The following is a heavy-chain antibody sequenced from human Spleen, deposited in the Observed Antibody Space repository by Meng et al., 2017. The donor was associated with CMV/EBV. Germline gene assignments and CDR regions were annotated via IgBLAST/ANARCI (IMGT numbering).Heavy chain of an antibody. V-gene: IGHV3-23*01. CDR2: ISGSGGST. CDR1: GVTFSSYA. J-gene: IGHJ5*02. Sequence: ASGVTFSSYAMSWVRQAPGKGLEWVSAISGSGGSTYYADSVKGRFTISRDNSKNTLYLQMNSLRAEDTAVYYCAKDHPDYINNWFDPWGQGTLVTVSS. CDR3: AKDHPDYINNWFDP. D-gene: IGHD4-11*01.